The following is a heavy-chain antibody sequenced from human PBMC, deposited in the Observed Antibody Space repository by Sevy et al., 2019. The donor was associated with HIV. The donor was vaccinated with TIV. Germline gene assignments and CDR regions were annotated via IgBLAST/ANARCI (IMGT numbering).Heavy chain of an antibody. D-gene: IGHD3-3*01. Sequence: GGSLRLSCAASGFTFSSYAMHWVRQAPGKGLEWVAVISYDGSNKYYADSVKGRFTISRDNSKNTLYLQMNSLRAEDTAVYYCARGYYDFWSGYQPQNYYYGMDVWGQGTTVTVSS. V-gene: IGHV3-30-3*01. CDR1: GFTFSSYA. CDR2: ISYDGSNK. CDR3: ARGYYDFWSGYQPQNYYYGMDV. J-gene: IGHJ6*02.